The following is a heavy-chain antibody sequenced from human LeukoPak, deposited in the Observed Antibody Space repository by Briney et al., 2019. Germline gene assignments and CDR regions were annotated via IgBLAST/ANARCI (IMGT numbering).Heavy chain of an antibody. V-gene: IGHV1-46*01. CDR1: GYTFTSYY. D-gene: IGHD3-10*01. J-gene: IGHJ5*02. CDR3: ATGFGELLYLET. CDR2: INPSAGST. Sequence: ASVKVSCKASGYTFTSYYLHWVRQAPGQGLEWMGIINPSAGSTSYAQKFQGRVTMTRDTSTGTVYMELSGLRSEDTAVYYCATGFGELLYLETWGQGTLVTVSS.